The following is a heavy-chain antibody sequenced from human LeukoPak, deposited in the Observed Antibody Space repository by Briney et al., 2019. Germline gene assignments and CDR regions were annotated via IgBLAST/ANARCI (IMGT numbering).Heavy chain of an antibody. CDR2: ISWNSGNI. D-gene: IGHD3-22*01. J-gene: IGHJ6*02. CDR3: AEDYDSSGYSYGMDV. CDR1: GFTFDDYA. V-gene: IGHV3-9*01. Sequence: GRSLRLSCAASGFTFDDYAMHWVRQAPGKGLEWVSGISWNSGNIGYADSVKGRFTISRDDAKNSLYLQMNSLRAEDTALYYCAEDYDSSGYSYGMDVWGQGTTVTVSS.